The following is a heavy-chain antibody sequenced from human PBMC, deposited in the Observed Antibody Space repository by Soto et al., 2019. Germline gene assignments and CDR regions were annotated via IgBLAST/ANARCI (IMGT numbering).Heavy chain of an antibody. D-gene: IGHD4-17*01. Sequence: GGSLRLSCAASGFTFSSYGMHWVRQAPGKGLEWVAVISYDGSNKYYADSVKGRFTSSRENSKNTLYLQMNSLRAEDTAVYYCAKDLDGDYAFDYWGQGTLVTVSS. V-gene: IGHV3-30*18. J-gene: IGHJ4*02. CDR3: AKDLDGDYAFDY. CDR2: ISYDGSNK. CDR1: GFTFSSYG.